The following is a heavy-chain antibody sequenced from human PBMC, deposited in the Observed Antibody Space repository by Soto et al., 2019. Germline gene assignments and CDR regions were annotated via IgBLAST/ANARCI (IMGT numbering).Heavy chain of an antibody. J-gene: IGHJ4*02. D-gene: IGHD3-10*01. Sequence: PSETLSLTCTVSGGSISSYYWSWIRQPPGKGLEWIGYIYYSGSTNYNPSLKSRVTISVDTSKNQFSLKLSSVTAADTAVYYCARERLLITMVRGPENYFDYWGQGTLVTVSS. CDR1: GGSISSYY. V-gene: IGHV4-59*01. CDR2: IYYSGST. CDR3: ARERLLITMVRGPENYFDY.